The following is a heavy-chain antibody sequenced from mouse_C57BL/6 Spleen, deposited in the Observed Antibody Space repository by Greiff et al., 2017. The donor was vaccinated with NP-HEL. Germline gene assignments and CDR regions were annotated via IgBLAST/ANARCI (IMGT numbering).Heavy chain of an antibody. J-gene: IGHJ3*01. CDR3: AKVGDYGNQFAY. CDR2: IDPSDSYT. D-gene: IGHD2-1*01. CDR1: GYTFTSYW. V-gene: IGHV1-69*01. Sequence: VQLQQPGAELVMPGASVKLSCKASGYTFTSYWMHWVKQRPGQGLEWIGEIDPSDSYTNYNQKFKGKSTLTVDKSSSTAYMQLSSLTSEDSAVYYCAKVGDYGNQFAYWGQGTLVTVSA.